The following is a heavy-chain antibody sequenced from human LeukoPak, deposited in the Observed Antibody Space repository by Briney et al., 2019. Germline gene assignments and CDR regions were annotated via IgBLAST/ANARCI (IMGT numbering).Heavy chain of an antibody. Sequence: PGGSLRLSCAASGFTFSSYSMNWVRQAPGKGLEWVSYISSSSSTIYYADSVKGRFTISRDNSKNTLYLQMSSLRAEDTAIYYCAKDEGGPLEAPYPALDFWGQGTKVTVSS. CDR3: AKDEGGPLEAPYPALDF. D-gene: IGHD3-16*01. V-gene: IGHV3-48*01. CDR2: ISSSSSTI. CDR1: GFTFSSYS. J-gene: IGHJ3*01.